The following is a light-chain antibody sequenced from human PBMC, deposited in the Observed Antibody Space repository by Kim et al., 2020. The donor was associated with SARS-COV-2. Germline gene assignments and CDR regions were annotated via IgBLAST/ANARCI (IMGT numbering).Light chain of an antibody. J-gene: IGKJ1*01. CDR1: QYISTW. CDR3: QQYANYWA. Sequence: SASQGDRVTITYRASQYISTWVAWYQQKPGKAPKLLIYKASNLESGVPSRFSGSGSGTEFTLTINSLQPDDFATYYCQQYANYWAFGQGTKVDIK. V-gene: IGKV1-5*03. CDR2: KAS.